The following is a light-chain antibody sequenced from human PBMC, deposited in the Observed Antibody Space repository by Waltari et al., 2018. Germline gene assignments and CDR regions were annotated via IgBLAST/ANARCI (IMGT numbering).Light chain of an antibody. CDR1: SSDVGGYNL. V-gene: IGLV2-14*01. J-gene: IGLJ3*02. Sequence: QSALTQPASVSGSPGQSITISCTGTSSDVGGYNLVSWHQQHPGKAPNLIIYEVSNRPAGVSNRSSGSKSGQAASLTSSGLQAEDEADYYCTSYVTTRGDWVFGGGTKLTVL. CDR3: TSYVTTRGDWV. CDR2: EVS.